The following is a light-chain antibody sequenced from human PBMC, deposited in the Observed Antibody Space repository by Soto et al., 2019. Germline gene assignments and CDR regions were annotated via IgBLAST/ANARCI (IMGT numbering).Light chain of an antibody. J-gene: IGLJ3*02. CDR1: SSDVGGYDY. CDR3: SSFVAGNNYWV. Sequence: QSALTQPPSASGSPGRSVTISCTGTSSDVGGYDYVSWFQQHPGKAPKLIIYGVTKRPSGVPDRFSASKSGNTASLTVSGLQAEDEADYYCSSFVAGNNYWVFGGGTKLTVL. CDR2: GVT. V-gene: IGLV2-8*01.